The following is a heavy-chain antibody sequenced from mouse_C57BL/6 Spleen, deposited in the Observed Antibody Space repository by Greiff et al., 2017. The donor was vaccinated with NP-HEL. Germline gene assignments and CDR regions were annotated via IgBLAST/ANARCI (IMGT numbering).Heavy chain of an antibody. CDR1: GFTFSDYY. Sequence: EVMLVESEGGLVQPGSSMKLSCTASGFTFSDYYMAWVRQVPEKGLEWVANINYDGSSTYYLDSLKSRFIISRDNAKNILYLQMSSLKSEDTATYYCARDALRYFDVWGTGTTVTVSS. J-gene: IGHJ1*03. CDR2: INYDGSST. V-gene: IGHV5-16*01. CDR3: ARDALRYFDV. D-gene: IGHD1-1*01.